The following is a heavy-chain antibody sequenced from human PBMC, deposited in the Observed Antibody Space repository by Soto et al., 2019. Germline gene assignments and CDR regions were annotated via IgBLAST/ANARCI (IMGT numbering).Heavy chain of an antibody. D-gene: IGHD2-2*01. V-gene: IGHV3-30-3*01. Sequence: GGSLRLSCAASGFTFSSYAMHWVRQAPGKGLEWVAVISYDGSNKYYADSVKGRFTISRDNSKNTLYLQMNSLRSDDTAVYYCARDDCISTSCYVSYWGQGTLVTVSS. CDR1: GFTFSSYA. J-gene: IGHJ4*02. CDR2: ISYDGSNK. CDR3: ARDDCISTSCYVSY.